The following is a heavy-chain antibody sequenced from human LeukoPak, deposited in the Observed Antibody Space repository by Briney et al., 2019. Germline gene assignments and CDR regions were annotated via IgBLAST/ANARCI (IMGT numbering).Heavy chain of an antibody. Sequence: GASVKVSCKASGYTFINYAMHWVRQAPGQRLEWMGWINAGNGNTKFSQKFQGRVTITRDTSASTAYMQLSSLRAEDTAVYYCAKDRGDLPPYFDYWGQGTLVTVSS. CDR1: GYTFINYA. V-gene: IGHV1-3*01. D-gene: IGHD2-21*02. J-gene: IGHJ4*02. CDR3: AKDRGDLPPYFDY. CDR2: INAGNGNT.